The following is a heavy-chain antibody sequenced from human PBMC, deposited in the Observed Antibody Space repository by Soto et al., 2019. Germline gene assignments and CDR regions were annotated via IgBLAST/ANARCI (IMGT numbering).Heavy chain of an antibody. CDR2: FDPEDGET. Sequence: GASVKVSCKASGGTFSSYAISWVRQAPGKGLEWMGGFDPEDGETIYAQKFQGRVTITADKSTSTAYMELSSLRSEDTAVYYCARQYYDILTGKTYRYYYYGMDVWGQGTTVTVSS. CDR1: GGTFSSYA. D-gene: IGHD3-9*01. CDR3: ARQYYDILTGKTYRYYYYGMDV. J-gene: IGHJ6*02. V-gene: IGHV1-69*10.